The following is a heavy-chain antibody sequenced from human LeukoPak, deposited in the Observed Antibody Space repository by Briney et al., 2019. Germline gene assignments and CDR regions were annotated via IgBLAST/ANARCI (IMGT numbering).Heavy chain of an antibody. Sequence: GESLKISCKGSGYYFSTYWIGWVRQVPGKGLEWMGIIYPGDSDTRYSPSFQGQVTISADKSISTAYLQWSSLKASDTAMYYCARHSFSGWSTSDYWGQGTLVTVSS. CDR3: ARHSFSGWSTSDY. CDR1: GYYFSTYW. V-gene: IGHV5-51*01. J-gene: IGHJ4*02. D-gene: IGHD6-19*01. CDR2: IYPGDSDT.